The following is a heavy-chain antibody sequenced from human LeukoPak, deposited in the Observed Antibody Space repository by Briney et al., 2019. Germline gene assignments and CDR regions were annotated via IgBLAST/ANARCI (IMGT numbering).Heavy chain of an antibody. CDR2: ISTSGSTI. V-gene: IGHV3-48*03. D-gene: IGHD3-22*01. CDR3: ARVLHKRNYDSSVYYGY. CDR1: GFTFSSYE. J-gene: IGHJ4*02. Sequence: GGSLRLSCAASGFTFSSYEMNWVRQAPGKGLDWVSYISTSGSTIYYADSVKGRFTISRDNSKNTLYLQMNSLRAEDTAVYYCARVLHKRNYDSSVYYGYWGQGTLVTVSS.